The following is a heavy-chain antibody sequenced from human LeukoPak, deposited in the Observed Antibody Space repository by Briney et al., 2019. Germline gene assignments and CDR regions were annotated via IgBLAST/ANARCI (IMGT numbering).Heavy chain of an antibody. CDR2: INHSGST. CDR3: ARGPVKRIRFLEWLPPFDY. V-gene: IGHV4-34*01. CDR1: GGSFSGYH. J-gene: IGHJ4*02. Sequence: SETLSLTCAVYGGSFSGYHWSWIRQPPGKGLEWIGEINHSGSTNYNPSLKSRVTISVDTSKNQFSLKLSSVTAADTAVYYCARGPVKRIRFLEWLPPFDYWGQGTLVTVSS. D-gene: IGHD3-3*01.